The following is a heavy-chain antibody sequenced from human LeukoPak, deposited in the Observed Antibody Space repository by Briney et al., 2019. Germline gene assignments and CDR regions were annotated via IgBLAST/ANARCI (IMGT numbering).Heavy chain of an antibody. V-gene: IGHV3-30*04. Sequence: GGSLRLSCAASGFTFSSYAMHWVRQAPGKGLEWVAVISYDGSNKYYADSVKGRFTISRDNSKNTLYLQMNSLRAEDTAVYYCARDSRYRSSTSCQSYYFDYWGQGTLVTVSS. CDR1: GFTFSSYA. CDR3: ARDSRYRSSTSCQSYYFDY. D-gene: IGHD2-2*01. J-gene: IGHJ4*02. CDR2: ISYDGSNK.